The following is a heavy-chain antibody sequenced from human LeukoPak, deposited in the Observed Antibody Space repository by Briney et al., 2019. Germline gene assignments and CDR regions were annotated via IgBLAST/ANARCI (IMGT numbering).Heavy chain of an antibody. V-gene: IGHV3-66*02. D-gene: IGHD1-26*01. CDR1: GVTFSSNY. CDR3: AREATD. CDR2: IYSGGST. Sequence: GGSLRLSCAASGVTFSSNYMSWGRQGPGKWLEWVSVIYSGGSTYYAHSVKCRFTISRDNSKNTLYLQMNSLRAEDTAVYYCAREATDWGQGTLVTVSS. J-gene: IGHJ4*02.